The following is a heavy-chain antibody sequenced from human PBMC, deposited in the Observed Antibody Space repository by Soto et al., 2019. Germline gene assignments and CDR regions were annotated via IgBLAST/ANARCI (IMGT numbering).Heavy chain of an antibody. CDR2: ISYNARIA. V-gene: IGHV3-30*04. D-gene: IGHD5-18*01. CDR3: ARERIGYDIYY. Sequence: QVQLVESGGDVVQPGRSLRLSCAASGFTFSNYAMHWVRQAPGKGLEWVALISYNARIAYYADSVKGRFSISRDNSKDTLYLQMDSLRTEDTAIYYCARERIGYDIYYWGQGTLVTVSS. CDR1: GFTFSNYA. J-gene: IGHJ4*02.